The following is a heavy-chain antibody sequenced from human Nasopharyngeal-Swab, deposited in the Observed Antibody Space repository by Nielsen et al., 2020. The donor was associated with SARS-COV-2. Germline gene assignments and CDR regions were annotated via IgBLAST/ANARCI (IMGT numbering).Heavy chain of an antibody. CDR2: INWAGTT. V-gene: IGHV4-34*01. J-gene: IGHJ6*04. Sequence: WIRQPPGGGLEGIGDINWAGTTNYSPSLKSRVTISIDTSSNQFSLKLNSVTAADTAVYYCSKTLGPRSAGEGGLNVWGKGTTVTVSS. CDR3: SKTLGPRSAGEGGLNV. D-gene: IGHD3-10*01.